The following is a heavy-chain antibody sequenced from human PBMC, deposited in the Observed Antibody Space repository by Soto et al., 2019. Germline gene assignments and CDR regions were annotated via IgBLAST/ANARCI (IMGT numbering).Heavy chain of an antibody. CDR1: GYTFTSYY. D-gene: IGHD1-1*01. V-gene: IGHV1-46*01. Sequence: QVQLVQSGAEVKKPGASVKVSCKASGYTFTSYYMHWVRQAPGQGLEWMGIINPSGGSTSYAQKFQGRVTMTRDTSTSTVYMELSSLRSEDTAVYYCAREGEHENYYYYYGMDVWGQGTTLTVSS. CDR2: INPSGGST. J-gene: IGHJ6*02. CDR3: AREGEHENYYYYYGMDV.